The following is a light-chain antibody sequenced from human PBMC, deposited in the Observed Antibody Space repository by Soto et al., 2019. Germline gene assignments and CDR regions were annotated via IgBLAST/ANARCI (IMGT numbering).Light chain of an antibody. V-gene: IGLV2-14*01. CDR3: SSYAGINIYV. Sequence: QSALTQPASVSGSPGQSITISCTGSSSDVGGYNYVSWYQQYPGKAPSLMSYEVSNRPSGVSDRFSGSKSGNTASLTISGLQAEDEADYYCSSYAGINIYVFGGGTKGTVL. J-gene: IGLJ1*01. CDR1: SSDVGGYNY. CDR2: EVS.